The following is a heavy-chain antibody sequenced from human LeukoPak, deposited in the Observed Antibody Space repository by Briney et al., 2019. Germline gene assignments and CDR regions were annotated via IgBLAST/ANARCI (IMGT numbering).Heavy chain of an antibody. CDR1: GFTVSSSY. J-gene: IGHJ5*02. V-gene: IGHV3-23*01. Sequence: GGSLRLSCAASGFTVSSSYMSWVRQAPGKGLEWVSAISGSGGSTYYADSVKGRFTISRDNSKNTLYLQMNSLRAEDTAVYYCAKDSRQNWFDPWGQGTLVTVSS. CDR3: AKDSRQNWFDP. D-gene: IGHD6-6*01. CDR2: ISGSGGST.